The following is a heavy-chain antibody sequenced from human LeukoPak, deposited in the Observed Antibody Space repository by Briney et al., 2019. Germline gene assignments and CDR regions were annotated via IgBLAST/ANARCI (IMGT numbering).Heavy chain of an antibody. V-gene: IGHV3-48*01. Sequence: GGSLRLSCAASGFTFSTYSMSWVRQAPGKGWEWLSYISSSGSTKYYADSVKGRFTISRDNTKNSLYLQMNRLRAEDTAVYYCARGAETGSSRFDYWGQGTLVTVSS. CDR3: ARGAETGSSRFDY. CDR1: GFTFSTYS. D-gene: IGHD3-10*01. CDR2: ISSSGSTK. J-gene: IGHJ4*02.